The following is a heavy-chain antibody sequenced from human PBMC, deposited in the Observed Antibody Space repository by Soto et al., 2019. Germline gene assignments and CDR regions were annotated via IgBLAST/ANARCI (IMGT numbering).Heavy chain of an antibody. CDR3: ARARSGGYHEYYFDY. CDR2: IYPSGST. V-gene: IGHV4-4*02. Sequence: QVQLQESGPGLVKPSGTLSLTCAVSGDSISSSNWWSWVRQPPGKGLEWIGEIYPSGSTNYNPSLKSRVTVSVDKSKNQFSLKLSSVTAADTAVYYCARARSGGYHEYYFDYWGQGTLVTVSS. D-gene: IGHD1-26*01. CDR1: GDSISSSNW. J-gene: IGHJ4*02.